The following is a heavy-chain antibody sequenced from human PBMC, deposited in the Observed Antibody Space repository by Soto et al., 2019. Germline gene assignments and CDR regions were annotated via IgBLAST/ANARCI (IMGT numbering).Heavy chain of an antibody. CDR1: GYTFTSYG. CDR3: ARDVGYGLIDY. CDR2: INAYNGNT. D-gene: IGHD5-18*01. V-gene: IGHV1-18*01. Sequence: QVQLVQSGAEVKKPGASVKVSCKASGYTFTSYGISWVRQAPGQGLEWMGWINAYNGNTNYAQKLKGRVTMTTDTSTITAYMELRSLRFDDTAVYYCARDVGYGLIDYWGQGTLVTVSS. J-gene: IGHJ4*02.